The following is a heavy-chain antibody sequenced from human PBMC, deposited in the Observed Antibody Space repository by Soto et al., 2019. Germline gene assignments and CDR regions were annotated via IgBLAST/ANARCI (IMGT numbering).Heavy chain of an antibody. D-gene: IGHD6-13*01. CDR1: GYSFTSYW. V-gene: IGHV5-10-1*01. Sequence: GASLKISCKGSGYSFTSYWISWLRQMPGRGLAWMGRIDPSDSYTNYSPSFQGHVTISADKSISTAYLQWSSLKASDTAMYYCARHIVAAAEDYYYGMEVWEQGTTVTISS. CDR3: ARHIVAAAEDYYYGMEV. CDR2: IDPSDSYT. J-gene: IGHJ6*01.